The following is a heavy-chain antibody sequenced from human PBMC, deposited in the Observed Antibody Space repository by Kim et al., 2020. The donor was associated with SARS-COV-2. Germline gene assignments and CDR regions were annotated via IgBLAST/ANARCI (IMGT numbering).Heavy chain of an antibody. CDR2: SSTI. CDR3: AREGGFDY. V-gene: IGHV3-48*02. Sequence: SSTIYYADSVKGRFTISRDNAKNSLYLQMSSLRDEDTAVYYCAREGGFDYWGQGTLVTVSS. D-gene: IGHD3-16*01. J-gene: IGHJ4*02.